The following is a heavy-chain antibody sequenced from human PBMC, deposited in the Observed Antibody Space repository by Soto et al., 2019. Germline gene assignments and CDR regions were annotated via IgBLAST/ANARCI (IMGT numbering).Heavy chain of an antibody. Sequence: GSLRLSCAASGFTFSSYAMSWVRQAPGKGLEWVSAISGSGGSTYYADSVKGRFTISRDNSKNTLYLQMNSLRAEDTAVYYCAKDRRNYYDSSGEFDYWGQGTLVTVSS. D-gene: IGHD3-22*01. CDR2: ISGSGGST. CDR3: AKDRRNYYDSSGEFDY. CDR1: GFTFSSYA. J-gene: IGHJ4*02. V-gene: IGHV3-23*01.